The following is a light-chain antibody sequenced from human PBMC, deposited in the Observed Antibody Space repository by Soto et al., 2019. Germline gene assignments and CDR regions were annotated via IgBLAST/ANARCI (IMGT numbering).Light chain of an antibody. Sequence: SYELTHPPSVSVSPRQTASITCSGDKLGDKYASWYQQKPGRSPVLLIYEDRKRPSGIPERFSGSNSGNTATLTISGTQAMDEADYYCQAWDTSAAVFGGGTKLTVL. CDR3: QAWDTSAAV. CDR1: KLGDKY. V-gene: IGLV3-1*01. J-gene: IGLJ2*01. CDR2: EDR.